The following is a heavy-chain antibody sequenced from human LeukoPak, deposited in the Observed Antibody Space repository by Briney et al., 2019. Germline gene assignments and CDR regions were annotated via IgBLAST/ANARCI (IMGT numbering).Heavy chain of an antibody. CDR3: ARDHLPAGAPGYYMDV. Sequence: PSETLFLTCTVSGGSVSSHFWSWIRQPPGKGLEWIGYIYNSGITNYNPSLKSRVPMSVDTSKNQFSLMLRSVTAADTAVYYCARDHLPAGAPGYYMDVWGKGTTVTVSS. V-gene: IGHV4-59*02. D-gene: IGHD4/OR15-4a*01. CDR2: IYNSGIT. J-gene: IGHJ6*03. CDR1: GGSVSSHF.